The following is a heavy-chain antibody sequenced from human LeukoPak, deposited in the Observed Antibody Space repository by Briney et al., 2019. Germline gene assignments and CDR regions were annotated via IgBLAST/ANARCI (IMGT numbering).Heavy chain of an antibody. J-gene: IGHJ3*02. CDR1: GGTFSSYA. CDR3: ARDSEAQTDAFDI. CDR2: ITPIFGTA. Sequence: SVKVSCKASGGTFSSYAISWVRQAPGQGLEWMGGITPIFGTANYAQKFQGRVTITTDESTSTAYMELSSLRSEDTAVYYCARDSEAQTDAFDIWGQGTMVTVSS. V-gene: IGHV1-69*05.